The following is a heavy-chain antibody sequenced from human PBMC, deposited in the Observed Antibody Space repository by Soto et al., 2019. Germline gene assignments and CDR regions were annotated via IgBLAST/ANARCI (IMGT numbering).Heavy chain of an antibody. CDR2: ISWNSGSI. J-gene: IGHJ4*02. CDR1: GFTFDDYA. V-gene: IGHV3-9*01. D-gene: IGHD2-2*01. CDR3: ARKGYCTSTSCYVDY. Sequence: EVQLVESGGGLVQPGRSLRLSCAASGFTFDDYAMHWVRQAPGKGLEWVSGISWNSGSIGYAESVKGRFNISRDNAKNSLFLQMNSLRAEDTALYYCARKGYCTSTSCYVDYWGQGTLVTVSS.